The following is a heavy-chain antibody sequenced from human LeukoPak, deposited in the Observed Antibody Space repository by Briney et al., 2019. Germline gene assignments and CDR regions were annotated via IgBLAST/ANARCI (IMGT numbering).Heavy chain of an antibody. V-gene: IGHV3-23*01. CDR1: GFTFSSYA. CDR2: ISGSGGST. CDR3: VKYFGYSSSWFGSSGWFFDY. J-gene: IGHJ4*02. D-gene: IGHD6-13*01. Sequence: GGSLRLSCAASGFTFSSYAMSWVRQAPGKGLEWVSAISGSGGSTYYVDSVKGRFTISRDNSKNTLYLQMNSLRAEDTAVYYCVKYFGYSSSWFGSSGWFFDYWGQGTLVTVSS.